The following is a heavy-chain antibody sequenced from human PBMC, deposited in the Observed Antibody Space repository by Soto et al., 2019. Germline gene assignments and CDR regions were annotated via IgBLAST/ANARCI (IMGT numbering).Heavy chain of an antibody. CDR2: ISSSSSYI. CDR3: ARDIDYYDSSGYYRDY. V-gene: IGHV3-21*01. J-gene: IGHJ4*02. CDR1: GFTFSSYS. Sequence: EVQLVESGGGLVKPGGSLRLSCAASGFTFSSYSMNWVRQAPGKGLEWVSSISSSSSYIYYADSVKGRFTISRDNAKNSLYLQMNSLIAEDTAVYYCARDIDYYDSSGYYRDYWGQGTLVTVSS. D-gene: IGHD3-22*01.